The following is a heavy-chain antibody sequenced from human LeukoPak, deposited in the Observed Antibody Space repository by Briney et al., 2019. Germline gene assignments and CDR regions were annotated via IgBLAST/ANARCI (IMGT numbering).Heavy chain of an antibody. J-gene: IGHJ5*02. CDR3: AKDSYSSSYNSFDP. D-gene: IGHD6-6*01. Sequence: GGSLRLSCAASGFTFSSYAMGWVRRAPGKGLGWVSPINGSGGSTYYAPAVKGRFTISRDNSTTTLYLHMNRLRAEATAVYYCAKDSYSSSYNSFDPWGQGTLVTVSS. CDR1: GFTFSSYA. CDR2: INGSGGST. V-gene: IGHV3-23*01.